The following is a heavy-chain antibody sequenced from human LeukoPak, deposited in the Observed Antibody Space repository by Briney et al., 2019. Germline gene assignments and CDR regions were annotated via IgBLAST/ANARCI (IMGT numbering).Heavy chain of an antibody. V-gene: IGHV3-11*04. CDR3: ARPLMYYYGSETYYWFDP. J-gene: IGHJ5*02. CDR1: GFTFSDYY. Sequence: PGGSLRLSCAASGFTFSDYYMSWIRQAPGKGLEWVSYISSSGSTIYYADSVKGRFTISRDNAKNSLYLQTNSLRAEDTAMYYCARPLMYYYGSETYYWFDPWGQGTLVTVSS. CDR2: ISSSGSTI. D-gene: IGHD3-10*01.